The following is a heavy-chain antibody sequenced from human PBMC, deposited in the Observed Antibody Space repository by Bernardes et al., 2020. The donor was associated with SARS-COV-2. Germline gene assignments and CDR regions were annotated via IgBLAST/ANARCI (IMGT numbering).Heavy chain of an antibody. CDR2: INHSGST. Sequence: SETLSLTCAVYGGSFSGYYWSWIRQPPGKGLEWIGEINHSGSTNYNPSLKSRVTISVDTSKNQFSLKLSSVTAADTAVYYWARTTTVVTPPSGLGYFDYWGQGTLVTVSS. D-gene: IGHD4-17*01. CDR1: GGSFSGYY. J-gene: IGHJ4*02. V-gene: IGHV4-34*01. CDR3: ARTTTVVTPPSGLGYFDY.